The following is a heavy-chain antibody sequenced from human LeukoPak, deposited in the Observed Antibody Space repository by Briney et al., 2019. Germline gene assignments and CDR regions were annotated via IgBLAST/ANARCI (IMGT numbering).Heavy chain of an antibody. CDR3: ARDSGLRYFDWLPDY. J-gene: IGHJ4*02. Sequence: GGSLRLSCAASGFTFSSYGMHWVRQAPGKGLEWVAVIWYDGSNKYYADSVKGRFTISRDNSKNTLYLQMNSLRAEDTAVYYCARDSGLRYFDWLPDYWGQGTLVIVSS. CDR2: IWYDGSNK. V-gene: IGHV3-33*01. CDR1: GFTFSSYG. D-gene: IGHD3-9*01.